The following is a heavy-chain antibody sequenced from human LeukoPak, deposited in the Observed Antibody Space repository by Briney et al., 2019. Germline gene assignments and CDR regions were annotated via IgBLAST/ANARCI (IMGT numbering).Heavy chain of an antibody. J-gene: IGHJ4*02. V-gene: IGHV3-66*01. CDR3: ARGDYDGNSEAGFFDY. D-gene: IGHD4-23*01. Sequence: QTGGSLRLSCAASGFTVSSNYMSWVRQAPGKGLEWVSIIYSGGNTYYADSVKGRFTISRDTSKNTLYLQMNSLRAEDTAVYYCARGDYDGNSEAGFFDYWGQGTLVAVSS. CDR2: IYSGGNT. CDR1: GFTVSSNY.